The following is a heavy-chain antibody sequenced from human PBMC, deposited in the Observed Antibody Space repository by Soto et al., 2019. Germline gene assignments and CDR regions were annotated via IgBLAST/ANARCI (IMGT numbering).Heavy chain of an antibody. J-gene: IGHJ5*02. CDR2: IYYSGST. V-gene: IGHV4-59*08. CDR1: GGSISSYY. CDR3: ARQENPTGYSSSWYGNWFDP. Sequence: SETLSLTCTVSGGSISSYYWSWIRQPPGKGLEWIGYIYYSGSTNYTPSLKSRVTISVDTSKNQFSLKLSSVTAADTAVYYCARQENPTGYSSSWYGNWFDPWGQGTLVTVS. D-gene: IGHD6-13*01.